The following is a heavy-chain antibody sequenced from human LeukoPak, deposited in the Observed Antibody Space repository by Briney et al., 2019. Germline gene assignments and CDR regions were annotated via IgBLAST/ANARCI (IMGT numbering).Heavy chain of an antibody. CDR2: FSGGSGNT. CDR3: TNDLHIYGSSPFDF. Sequence: GGSLRLSCAASGFTFSSYAMSWVRQAPGKGLEWVSSFSGGSGNTYYADSVKGRFTTSRDNSQNTLYLQMSSLRAEDTAIYYSTNDLHIYGSSPFDFWGQETLVNVSS. V-gene: IGHV3-23*01. J-gene: IGHJ4*02. CDR1: GFTFSSYA. D-gene: IGHD3-10*01.